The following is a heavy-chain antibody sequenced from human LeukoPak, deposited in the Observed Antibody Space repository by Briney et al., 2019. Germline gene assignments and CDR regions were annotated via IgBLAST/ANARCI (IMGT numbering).Heavy chain of an antibody. Sequence: SETLSLTCTVSGGSVSSSSYYWGWIRQPPGKALEWIGTIYYNEATRYNPSLNSRATISVDTSRNQFSLKLNSMTAADTPVYYCARELLSCSGSSCQSGDYWGQGTLVSVSS. CDR2: IYYNEAT. D-gene: IGHD2-15*01. J-gene: IGHJ4*02. CDR3: ARELLSCSGSSCQSGDY. V-gene: IGHV4-39*07. CDR1: GGSVSSSSYY.